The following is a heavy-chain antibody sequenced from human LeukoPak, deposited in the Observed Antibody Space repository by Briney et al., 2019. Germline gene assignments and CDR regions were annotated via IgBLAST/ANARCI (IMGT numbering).Heavy chain of an antibody. D-gene: IGHD6-13*01. J-gene: IGHJ4*02. CDR2: ISSSSSYI. CDR3: ARDIAAAGDY. Sequence: PGGSLRLSCAASGFTFSSYWMHWVRQAPGKGLEWVSSISSSSSYIYYADSVKGRFTISRDNAKNSLYLQMNSLRAEDTAVYYCARDIAAAGDYWGQGTLVTVSS. V-gene: IGHV3-21*01. CDR1: GFTFSSYW.